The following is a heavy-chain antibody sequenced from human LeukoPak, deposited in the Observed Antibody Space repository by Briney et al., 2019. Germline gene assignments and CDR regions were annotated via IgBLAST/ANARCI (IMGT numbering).Heavy chain of an antibody. V-gene: IGHV4-4*07. J-gene: IGHJ5*02. Sequence: SETLSLTCTVSGASISSYYWSWIRQPAGKGLEWIGRIYTSGSTNYNPSLKSRVTMSVDTSKNQFSLKLSSVTAADTAVYYCARAMVGATMNWFDPWGQGTLVTVSS. CDR3: ARAMVGATMNWFDP. CDR1: GASISSYY. CDR2: IYTSGST. D-gene: IGHD1-26*01.